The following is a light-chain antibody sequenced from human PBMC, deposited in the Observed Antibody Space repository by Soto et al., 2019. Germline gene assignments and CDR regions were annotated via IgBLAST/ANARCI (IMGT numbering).Light chain of an antibody. Sequence: QSVLTQSPSVSAAPGQKVTISCSGSSSNIGSNYVSWYQQLPGTAPKLLIYDNNKRPSGIPDRFSGSKSGTSATLGITGLQTGDEADYYCGTWDTSAGGVFGTGTKLTVL. CDR3: GTWDTSAGGV. J-gene: IGLJ1*01. CDR1: SSNIGSNY. CDR2: DNN. V-gene: IGLV1-51*01.